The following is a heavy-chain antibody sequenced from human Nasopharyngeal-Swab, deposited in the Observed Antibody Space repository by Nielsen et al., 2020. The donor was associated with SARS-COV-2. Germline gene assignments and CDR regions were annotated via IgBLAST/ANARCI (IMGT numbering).Heavy chain of an antibody. D-gene: IGHD4-17*01. CDR2: TYYRSKWYN. V-gene: IGHV6-1*01. J-gene: IGHJ6*03. CDR3: ARARGAYGDYYYYYYTDV. CDR1: GDSVSSSSAA. Sequence: LRLSCAISGDSVSSSSAAWNWIRQSPSRGLEWLGRTYYRSKWYNDYAVSAKSRITINPDTSKNQFSLHLNSVTPEDTAVYYCARARGAYGDYYYYYYTDVWGKGTTVTVSS.